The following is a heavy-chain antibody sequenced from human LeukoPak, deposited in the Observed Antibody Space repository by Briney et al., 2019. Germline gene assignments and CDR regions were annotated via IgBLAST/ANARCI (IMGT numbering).Heavy chain of an antibody. J-gene: IGHJ4*02. V-gene: IGHV3-30*02. CDR2: IRYDGSNK. CDR3: AAEMTTVTGGFDY. Sequence: GGSLRLSCAASGFTFSSYGMHWVRQAPGKGLEGVAFIRYDGSNKYYADSVKGRFTISRDNSKNTLFLQMGSLRAEDMAVYYCAAEMTTVTGGFDYWGQGTLVIVSS. CDR1: GFTFSSYG. D-gene: IGHD4-11*01.